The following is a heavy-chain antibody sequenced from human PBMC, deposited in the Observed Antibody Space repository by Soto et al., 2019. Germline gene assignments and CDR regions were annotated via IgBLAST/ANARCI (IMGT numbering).Heavy chain of an antibody. CDR3: AKGGRGTYYYYYGMDV. V-gene: IGHV3-30*18. Sequence: PGGSLRLSCAASGFTFSGYGMHWVRQAPGKGLEWVAVISYDGNNKYYAGSVKGRFTISRDNSKNTLYLQMNSLRAEDTAVYYCAKGGRGTYYYYYGMDVWGQGTTVTVSS. J-gene: IGHJ6*02. D-gene: IGHD1-1*01. CDR1: GFTFSGYG. CDR2: ISYDGNNK.